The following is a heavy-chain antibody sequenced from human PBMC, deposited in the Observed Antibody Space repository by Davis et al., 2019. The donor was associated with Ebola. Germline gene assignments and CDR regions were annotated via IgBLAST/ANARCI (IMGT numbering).Heavy chain of an antibody. Sequence: SETLSLTCTVSGGSISSSSYYWGWIRQPPGKGLEWIGYIYYSGSTNYNPSLKSRVTISVDTSKNQFSLKLSSVTAADTAVYYCARELRTVTTKWVFDYWGQGTLVTVSS. CDR3: ARELRTVTTKWVFDY. CDR1: GGSISSSSYY. CDR2: IYYSGST. V-gene: IGHV4-61*01. D-gene: IGHD4-17*01. J-gene: IGHJ4*02.